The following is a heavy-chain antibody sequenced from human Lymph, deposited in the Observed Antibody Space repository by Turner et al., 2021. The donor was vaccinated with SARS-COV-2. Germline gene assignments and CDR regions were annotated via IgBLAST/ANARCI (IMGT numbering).Heavy chain of an antibody. CDR3: ARREWGGSLGHIDY. CDR2: VWPGDSGA. J-gene: IGHJ4*02. D-gene: IGHD3-3*01. V-gene: IGHV5-51*01. Sequence: EVQLVQSGAVVKKPGESATLHCTGSGSSFTSYWSGWVRLMPGKGLEWMGIVWPGDSGAKYSPAYQGQVTISADKTISTTNLQWRSLKTSDTAMYYCARREWGGSLGHIDYWGQGTLVTVSS. CDR1: GSSFTSYW.